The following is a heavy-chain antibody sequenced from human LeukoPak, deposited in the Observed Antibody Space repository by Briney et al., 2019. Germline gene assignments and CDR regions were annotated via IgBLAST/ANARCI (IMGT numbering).Heavy chain of an antibody. D-gene: IGHD6-19*01. CDR1: GFTFSDYY. J-gene: IGHJ4*02. Sequence: GGSLRLSCAASGFTFSDYYMSWIRQAPGKGLEWVSHISSSSSYTNYADSVKGRFTISRDNAKNSLYLQMNSLRAEDTAVYYCARGEGSSGWYGVDYWGQGTLVTVSS. CDR2: ISSSSSYT. V-gene: IGHV3-11*06. CDR3: ARGEGSSGWYGVDY.